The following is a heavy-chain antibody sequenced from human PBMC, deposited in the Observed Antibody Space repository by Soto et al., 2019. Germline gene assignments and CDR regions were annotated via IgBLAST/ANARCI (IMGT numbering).Heavy chain of an antibody. D-gene: IGHD2-8*02. J-gene: IGHJ5*02. CDR2: IYYSGST. V-gene: IGHV4-59*01. Sequence: SSETLSLTCTVSGGSISSYYWSWIRQPPGKGLEWIGYIYYSGSTNYNPSLKSRVTISVDTSKNQFSLKLSSVTAADTAVYYCARGPTGWFDPWGQGTLVTVSS. CDR1: GGSISSYY. CDR3: ARGPTGWFDP.